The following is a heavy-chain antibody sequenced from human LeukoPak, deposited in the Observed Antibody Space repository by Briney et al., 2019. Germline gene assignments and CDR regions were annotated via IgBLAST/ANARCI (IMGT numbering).Heavy chain of an antibody. V-gene: IGHV4-39*01. CDR1: GGSISSGGSY. CDR2: VSYSGST. CDR3: ARHFDY. J-gene: IGHJ4*02. Sequence: KASETLSLTCTVSGGSISSGGSYWGWIRQPPGKGLEWIGSVSYSGSTSYNPSLKSRVTISGDMSKNQFSLRLISVTAADTAMYYCARHFDYWGQGTLVTVSS.